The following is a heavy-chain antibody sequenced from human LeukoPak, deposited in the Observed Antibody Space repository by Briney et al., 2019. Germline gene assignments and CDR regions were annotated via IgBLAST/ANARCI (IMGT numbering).Heavy chain of an antibody. J-gene: IGHJ4*02. CDR3: ARGEYYYDSSGYIDY. CDR1: GYTFTSYA. D-gene: IGHD3-22*01. CDR2: ISAYNGNT. V-gene: IGHV1-18*01. Sequence: GASVKVSCKASGYTFTSYAMHWVRQAPGQRLEWMGWISAYNGNTNYAQKLQGRVTMTTDTSTSTAYMELRSLRSDDTAVYYCARGEYYYDSSGYIDYWGQGTLVTVSS.